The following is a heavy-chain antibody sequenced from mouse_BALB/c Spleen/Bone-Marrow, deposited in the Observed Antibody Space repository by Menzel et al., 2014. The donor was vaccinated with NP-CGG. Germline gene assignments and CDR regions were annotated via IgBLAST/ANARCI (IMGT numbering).Heavy chain of an antibody. CDR3: ARGSYYEGAMDY. D-gene: IGHD1-1*01. Sequence: QVQLKDSGPGLVAPSQSLSITCTVSGFSLTSYSVHWVRQPPGKVLEWLGVIWAGGSTNYNSALMSRLSISKDNSKSQVFLKMNSLQTDDTAMYYCARGSYYEGAMDYWGQGTSVTVSS. V-gene: IGHV2-9*02. CDR2: IWAGGST. J-gene: IGHJ4*01. CDR1: GFSLTSYS.